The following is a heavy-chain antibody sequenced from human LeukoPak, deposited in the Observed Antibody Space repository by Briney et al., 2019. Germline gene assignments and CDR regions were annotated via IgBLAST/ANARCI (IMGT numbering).Heavy chain of an antibody. CDR3: ARHLLGWELKSPLYYYYYMDV. CDR2: IYYSGST. D-gene: IGHD1-26*01. Sequence: SETLSLTCTVSGYSISSGYYWGWIRQPPGKGLEWIGSIYYSGSTYYNPSLKSRVTISVDTSKNQFSLKLSSVTAADTAVYYCARHLLGWELKSPLYYYYYMDVWGKGTTVTISS. CDR1: GYSISSGYY. J-gene: IGHJ6*03. V-gene: IGHV4-38-2*02.